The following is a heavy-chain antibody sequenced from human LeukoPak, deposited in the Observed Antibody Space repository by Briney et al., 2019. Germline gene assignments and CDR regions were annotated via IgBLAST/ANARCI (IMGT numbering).Heavy chain of an antibody. Sequence: GASVKVSCRASGDTFISAYIHWVRQAPRQGLEWMAIINPRGGRTTYAQKFQGRVALTRDMSTSTVYMELSSLTSEDTAVYYCVRDLEANAGRPYYFDHWGQGTLVTVSS. J-gene: IGHJ4*02. CDR1: GDTFISAY. D-gene: IGHD1-1*01. CDR3: VRDLEANAGRPYYFDH. V-gene: IGHV1-46*01. CDR2: INPRGGRT.